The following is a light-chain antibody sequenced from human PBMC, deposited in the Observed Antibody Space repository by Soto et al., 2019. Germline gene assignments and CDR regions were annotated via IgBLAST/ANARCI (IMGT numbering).Light chain of an antibody. CDR3: HQHDNLPPT. Sequence: DIQLTQSPSSLSSSLGDRATITCQASQNISNYLTWYQQKPGKAPKLLIYDASNLATGVPSRFSGSGSGTDFTFTISSLQPEDMATYSCHQHDNLPPTFGGGTKLEIK. CDR1: QNISNY. V-gene: IGKV1-33*01. CDR2: DAS. J-gene: IGKJ2*01.